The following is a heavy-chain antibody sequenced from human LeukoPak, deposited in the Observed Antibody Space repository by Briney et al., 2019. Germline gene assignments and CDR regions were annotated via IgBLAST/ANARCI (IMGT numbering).Heavy chain of an antibody. J-gene: IGHJ3*02. CDR1: GFTFSDYY. Sequence: GGSLRLSCAASGFTFSDYYMSWVRQAPGKGLEWVSGINWNGGSTGYADSVKGRFTISRDNAKNSLYLQMNSLRAEDTALYYCARDRMAYYDSSGITAYDAFDIWGQGTMVTVSS. V-gene: IGHV3-20*04. D-gene: IGHD3-22*01. CDR3: ARDRMAYYDSSGITAYDAFDI. CDR2: INWNGGST.